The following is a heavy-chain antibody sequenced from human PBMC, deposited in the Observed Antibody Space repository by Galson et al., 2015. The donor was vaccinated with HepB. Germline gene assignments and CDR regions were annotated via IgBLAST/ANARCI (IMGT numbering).Heavy chain of an antibody. Sequence: SLRLSCAASGFTFGDYAMSWFRQAPGKGLEWVGFIRSKAYGGTTEYAASVKGRFPISRDDSKSVTYLQMNSLKTEDTAVYYCTRGYYYDSSGYYYVGYFQHWGQGTLVTVSS. CDR3: TRGYYYDSSGYYYVGYFQH. J-gene: IGHJ1*01. D-gene: IGHD3-22*01. V-gene: IGHV3-49*03. CDR1: GFTFGDYA. CDR2: IRSKAYGGTT.